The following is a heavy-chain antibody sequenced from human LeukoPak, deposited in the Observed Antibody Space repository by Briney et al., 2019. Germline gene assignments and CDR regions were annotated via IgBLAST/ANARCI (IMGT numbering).Heavy chain of an antibody. J-gene: IGHJ4*02. CDR3: AREQQLVLY. Sequence: PGGSLRLSCAASGFTFSSYAMHWVRQAPGKGLEWVAVISYDGSNKYYADSVKGRFTISRDNSKNTLYLQMNSLRAEDTAVYYCAREQQLVLYWGQGTLVTVSS. CDR2: ISYDGSNK. V-gene: IGHV3-30-3*01. CDR1: GFTFSSYA. D-gene: IGHD6-13*01.